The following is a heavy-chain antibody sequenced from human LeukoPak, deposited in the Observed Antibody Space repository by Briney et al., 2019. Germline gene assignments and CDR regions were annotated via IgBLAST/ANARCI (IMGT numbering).Heavy chain of an antibody. CDR3: ASRVLGYYMDV. Sequence: ASVKVSCKASGGTFSSYAISWVRQAPRQGLEWMGGIIPIFGTANYAQKFQGRVTITADKSTSTAYMELSSLRSEDTAVYYCASRVLGYYMDVWGKGTTVTVSS. CDR2: IIPIFGTA. CDR1: GGTFSSYA. J-gene: IGHJ6*03. V-gene: IGHV1-69*06.